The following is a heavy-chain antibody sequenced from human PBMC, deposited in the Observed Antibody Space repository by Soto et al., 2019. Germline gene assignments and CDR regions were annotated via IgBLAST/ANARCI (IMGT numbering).Heavy chain of an antibody. V-gene: IGHV3-23*01. CDR3: AKDRWDLLLSSIFDS. J-gene: IGHJ4*02. CDR2: IDSSGDSP. CDR1: GFSFSNYA. Sequence: EVQLLESGGGLVQPGGSLRLSCAASGFSFSNYAMSWVRQAPGKGLEWVSGIDSSGDSPDYADYVKGRFTISRDNSKNTLYVQMNSLRVDDTAVYYCAKDRWDLLLSSIFDSWGQGTLVTVSS. D-gene: IGHD1-26*01.